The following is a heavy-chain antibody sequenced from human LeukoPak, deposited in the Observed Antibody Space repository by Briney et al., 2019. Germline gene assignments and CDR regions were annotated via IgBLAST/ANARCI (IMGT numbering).Heavy chain of an antibody. CDR2: ISYDGSNK. V-gene: IGHV3-30*18. D-gene: IGHD6-19*01. Sequence: GGSLRLSCAASGFTFSSYGMHWVRQAPGKGLEWVAVISYDGSNKYYADSVKGRFTISRDNSENTLYLQMNSLRAEDTAVYYCAKDSSGWLGYWGQGTLVTVSS. J-gene: IGHJ4*02. CDR3: AKDSSGWLGY. CDR1: GFTFSSYG.